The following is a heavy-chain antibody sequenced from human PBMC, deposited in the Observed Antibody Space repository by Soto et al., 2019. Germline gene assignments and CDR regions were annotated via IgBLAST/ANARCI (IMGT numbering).Heavy chain of an antibody. D-gene: IGHD4-17*01. CDR2: ISGSGGST. Sequence: EVQLLESGGGLVQPGGSLRLSCAASGFTFSSYAMSWVRQAPGKGLEWVSAISGSGGSTYYADSVKGRFTISRDNSKNTLYLQMNSLRAEVTAVYYCAKGWDRMTTVTPVDYWGQGTLVTVSS. V-gene: IGHV3-23*01. CDR1: GFTFSSYA. J-gene: IGHJ4*02. CDR3: AKGWDRMTTVTPVDY.